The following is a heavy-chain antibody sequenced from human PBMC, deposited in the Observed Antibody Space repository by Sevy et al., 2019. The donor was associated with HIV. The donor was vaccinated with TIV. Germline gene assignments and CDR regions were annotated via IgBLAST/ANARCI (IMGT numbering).Heavy chain of an antibody. D-gene: IGHD5-18*01. CDR1: GFSFSIYW. CDR2: MKQDGSEE. J-gene: IGHJ4*01. Sequence: GGSLRLSCAASGFSFSIYWMSWVRQAPGKGLEWVATMKQDGSEEDYVDSVKGRLTISRDNAENSLFLQMNGLSAEDTAVYYCVREGLGGYSYSLDYWGHGTLVTVSS. V-gene: IGHV3-7*01. CDR3: VREGLGGYSYSLDY.